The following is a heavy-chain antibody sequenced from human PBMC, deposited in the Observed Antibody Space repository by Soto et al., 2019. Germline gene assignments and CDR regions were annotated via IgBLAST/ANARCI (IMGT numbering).Heavy chain of an antibody. V-gene: IGHV1-18*01. CDR3: ARGRRHLLGGRYDTSGYFDY. D-gene: IGHD3-22*01. J-gene: IGHJ4*02. CDR2: ISVYNGKT. CDR1: GYSFIGYG. Sequence: ASVKVSCKASGYSFIGYGLSWVRQAPGQGLEWMGWISVYNGKTNYAQTFQDRVTMTPDTSTSTVYMELRSLRSDDTAVYYCARGRRHLLGGRYDTSGYFDYWGQGTLVTVSS.